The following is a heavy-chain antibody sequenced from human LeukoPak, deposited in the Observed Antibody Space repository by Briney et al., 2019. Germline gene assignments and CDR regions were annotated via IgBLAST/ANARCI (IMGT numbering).Heavy chain of an antibody. CDR3: ARALAFGGWLDP. D-gene: IGHD3-16*01. CDR2: IYGGGTT. Sequence: GGSLRLSCAASGFTVSSTYMNWVRQVPGKGLEWVSVIYGGGTTFYADSVKGRFTVSRDNSKNTLFLQMNSLRAEVTAVYYCARALAFGGWLDPWGRGTLVTVSS. CDR1: GFTVSSTY. V-gene: IGHV3-53*01. J-gene: IGHJ5*02.